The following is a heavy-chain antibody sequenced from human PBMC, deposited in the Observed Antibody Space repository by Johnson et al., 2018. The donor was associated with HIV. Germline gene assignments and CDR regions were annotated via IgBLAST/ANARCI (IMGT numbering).Heavy chain of an antibody. CDR2: INWNGGST. J-gene: IGHJ3*01. Sequence: QVQLVESGGGVVQPGGSLRLSCAASGFTFSNYGMSWVRQAPGKGLEWVSGINWNGGSTSYADSVKGRFTVSRDNSKNTLYLQMNGLRVEDTAVSYCAKDMGVAVAGHGFDLWGQGTMVTVSS. CDR1: GFTFSNYG. CDR3: AKDMGVAVAGHGFDL. D-gene: IGHD6-19*01. V-gene: IGHV3-NL1*01.